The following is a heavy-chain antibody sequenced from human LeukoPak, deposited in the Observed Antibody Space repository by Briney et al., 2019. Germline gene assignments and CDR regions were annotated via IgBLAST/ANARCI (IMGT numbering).Heavy chain of an antibody. V-gene: IGHV4-39*01. CDR2: IYYSGST. CDR3: ARTSCYYDSSGYCPLFAFDI. CDR1: GGSISSSSYY. Sequence: SDTLSLTCTVSGGSISSSSYYWGWIRQPPGKGLEWIGSIYYSGSTYYNPSLKSRVTISVDTSKNQFSLKLSSVTAADTAVYYCARTSCYYDSSGYCPLFAFDIWGQGTMVTVSS. J-gene: IGHJ3*02. D-gene: IGHD3-22*01.